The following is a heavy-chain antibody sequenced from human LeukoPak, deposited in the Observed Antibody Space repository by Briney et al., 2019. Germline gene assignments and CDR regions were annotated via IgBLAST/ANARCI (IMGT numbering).Heavy chain of an antibody. D-gene: IGHD3-10*01. CDR2: ISSSGSTI. J-gene: IGHJ3*02. V-gene: IGHV3-48*03. CDR1: GFTFSSYE. Sequence: PGGSLRLSCAASGFTFSSYEMNWVRQAPGKGLEWVSYISSSGSTIYYADSVKGRFTISRDNAKNSLYLQMNSLRAEDTAVYYCARIIWFPSNDAFDIWGQGTMVTVSS. CDR3: ARIIWFPSNDAFDI.